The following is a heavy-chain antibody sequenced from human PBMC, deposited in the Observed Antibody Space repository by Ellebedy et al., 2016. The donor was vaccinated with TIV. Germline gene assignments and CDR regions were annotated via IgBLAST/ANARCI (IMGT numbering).Heavy chain of an antibody. V-gene: IGHV3-23*01. J-gene: IGHJ4*02. CDR3: AKDGSLRYFDWFGDY. D-gene: IGHD3-9*01. Sequence: GGSLRLSCAASGFTFSSYAMSWVRKAPGKGLEWVSVISGSSGSTYYADSVKGRFTISRDNSKNTLYLQRNSLRAEDTAVYYCAKDGSLRYFDWFGDYWGQGTLVTVSS. CDR2: ISGSSGST. CDR1: GFTFSSYA.